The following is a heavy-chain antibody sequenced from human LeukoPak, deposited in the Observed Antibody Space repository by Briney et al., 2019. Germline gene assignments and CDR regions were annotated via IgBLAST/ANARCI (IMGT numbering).Heavy chain of an antibody. CDR2: IIPIFGTA. Sequence: AASVKVSCKASGGTFSSYAISWVRQAPGQGLEWMGGIIPIFGTANYAQKFQGRVTITADKSTSTAYMELSSLRSEDTAVYYCARADLYYYYYYMDVWGKGTTVTVSS. CDR3: ARADLYYYYYYMDV. V-gene: IGHV1-69*06. CDR1: GGTFSSYA. D-gene: IGHD3-3*01. J-gene: IGHJ6*03.